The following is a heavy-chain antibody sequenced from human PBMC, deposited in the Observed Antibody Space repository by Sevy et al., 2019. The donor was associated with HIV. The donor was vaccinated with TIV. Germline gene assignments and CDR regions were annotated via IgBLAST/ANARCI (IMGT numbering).Heavy chain of an antibody. J-gene: IGHJ5*02. V-gene: IGHV3-30-3*01. CDR3: ARCPLPYGSGPSSWFDP. D-gene: IGHD3-10*01. CDR1: GFTFSSYA. Sequence: GGSLRLSCAASGFTFSSYAMHWVRQAPGKGLEWVAVISYDGSNKYYADSVKGLFTISRDNSNNTLYLRMNSLRAVDMAVYYGARCPLPYGSGPSSWFDPWGQGTLVTISS. CDR2: ISYDGSNK.